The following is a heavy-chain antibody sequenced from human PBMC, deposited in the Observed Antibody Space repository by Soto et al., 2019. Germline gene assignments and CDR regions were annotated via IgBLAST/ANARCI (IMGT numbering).Heavy chain of an antibody. Sequence: GGSLRLSCAASGFTVSSNYMSWVRQAPGKGLEWVSVIYSGGSTYYADSVKGRFTISRDNSKNTLYLQMNSLRAEDTAVYYCARDRDTAMVFDYWGQGTLVTVSS. J-gene: IGHJ4*02. CDR2: IYSGGST. CDR3: ARDRDTAMVFDY. V-gene: IGHV3-53*01. CDR1: GFTVSSNY. D-gene: IGHD5-18*01.